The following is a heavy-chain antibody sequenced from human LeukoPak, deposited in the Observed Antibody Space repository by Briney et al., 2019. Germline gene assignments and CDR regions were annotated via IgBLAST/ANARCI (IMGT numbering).Heavy chain of an antibody. CDR2: ISADGSPK. CDR1: GFTFSSYG. CDR3: ARELYSGYGRFDY. Sequence: PGRSLRLSCAASGFTFSSYGMHWVRQAPGKGLEWVAVISADGSPKYYADSLKGRFAISRDNSKNTLYLDMNSLRAEDTAVYYCARELYSGYGRFDYWGQGTLVTVSS. J-gene: IGHJ4*02. V-gene: IGHV3-30*03. D-gene: IGHD5-12*01.